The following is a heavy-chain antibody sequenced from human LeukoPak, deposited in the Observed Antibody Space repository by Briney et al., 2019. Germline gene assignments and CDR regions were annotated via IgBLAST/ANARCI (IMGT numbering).Heavy chain of an antibody. J-gene: IGHJ4*02. CDR3: ARGGFCSGPTCYSLWF. D-gene: IGHD2-15*01. CDR2: IYHSGNT. Sequence: SETLSLTCGVSGSSISSGNYWGWIRQPPGQGLGWIGTIYHSGNTYYNPSLKGRVTLSVDTSKNQFSLNLNSVTAADTAVYFCARGGFCSGPTCYSLWFWGPGTLVTVSS. V-gene: IGHV4-38-2*01. CDR1: GSSISSGNY.